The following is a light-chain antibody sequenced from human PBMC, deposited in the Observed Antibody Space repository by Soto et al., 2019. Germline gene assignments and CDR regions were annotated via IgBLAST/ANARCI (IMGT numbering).Light chain of an antibody. Sequence: DIQMTQSPSTLSASVGDRVTITCRASQSISGWLAWYQQKPGKAPHLLIYDASSLQSGVPSRFSGSGSGTEFTITISSLQPDDFATYYCQQYSNYTTFGPGTNV. CDR3: QQYSNYTT. CDR1: QSISGW. J-gene: IGKJ1*01. V-gene: IGKV1-5*01. CDR2: DAS.